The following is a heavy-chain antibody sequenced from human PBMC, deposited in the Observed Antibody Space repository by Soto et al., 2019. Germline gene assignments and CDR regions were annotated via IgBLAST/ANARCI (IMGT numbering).Heavy chain of an antibody. CDR3: ARHDGNHLDAFDI. CDR1: GFTFSDYY. J-gene: IGHJ3*02. CDR2: ISSSSSYT. Sequence: GGSLRLSCAASGFTFSDYYMSWIRQAPGKGLEWVSYISSSSSYTNYADSVKGRFTISRDNAKNSLYLQMNSLRAEDTAVYYCARHDGNHLDAFDIWGQGTRVTVSS. D-gene: IGHD4-17*01. V-gene: IGHV3-11*06.